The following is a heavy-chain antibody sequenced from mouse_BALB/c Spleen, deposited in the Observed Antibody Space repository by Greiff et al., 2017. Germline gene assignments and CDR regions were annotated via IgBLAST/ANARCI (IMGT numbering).Heavy chain of an antibody. Sequence: EVKLMESGGGLVKPGGSLKLSCAASGFTFSSYAMSWVRQTPEKRLEWVASISSGGSTYYPDSVKGRFTISRDNARNILYLQMSSLRSEDTAMYYCARAYYGNYFDYWGQGTTLTVSS. J-gene: IGHJ2*01. D-gene: IGHD2-10*01. V-gene: IGHV5-6-5*01. CDR1: GFTFSSYA. CDR2: ISSGGST. CDR3: ARAYYGNYFDY.